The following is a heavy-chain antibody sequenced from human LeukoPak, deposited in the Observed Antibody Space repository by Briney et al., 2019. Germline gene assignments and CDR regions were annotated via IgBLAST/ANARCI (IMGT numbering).Heavy chain of an antibody. D-gene: IGHD2-8*01. CDR3: ARMNNGRSYYYYYMDV. CDR1: GGSISSFY. J-gene: IGHJ6*03. Sequence: SETLSLTCTVSGGSISSFYWSWIRQPAGQGLEWIGRIYSSGNTNYNPSLKSRVTMSGDTSKNQFSLKLSSVTAADTAVYCCARMNNGRSYYYYYMDVWGKGTTVTVSS. V-gene: IGHV4-4*07. CDR2: IYSSGNT.